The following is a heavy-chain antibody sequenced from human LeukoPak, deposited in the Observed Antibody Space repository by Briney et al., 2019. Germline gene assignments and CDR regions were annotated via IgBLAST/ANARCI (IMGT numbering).Heavy chain of an antibody. CDR3: AKDIKGYSSAYAMDV. D-gene: IGHD5-18*01. J-gene: IGHJ6*02. Sequence: GGSLRLSCAASGFTFDDSAMHWVRQAPGKGLEWVSYISGDGGHTYYADSVKGRFTISRDNSKNSLSLQMNGLRTEDSALYYCAKDIKGYSSAYAMDVWGQGTTVTVSS. CDR1: GFTFDDSA. V-gene: IGHV3-43*02. CDR2: ISGDGGHT.